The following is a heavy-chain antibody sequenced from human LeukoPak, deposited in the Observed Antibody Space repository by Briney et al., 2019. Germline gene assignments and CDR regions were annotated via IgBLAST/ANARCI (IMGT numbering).Heavy chain of an antibody. Sequence: GGSLRLSCAASRFTFSTYGMHWVRQAPGKGLEWVAVISYDGSYESYADSVKGRFTISRDNSKNTLYLQMNSLRVEDTAVYYCAKNKGSGSIYSLDFWGQGTLVTVSS. D-gene: IGHD3-10*01. CDR1: RFTFSTYG. CDR3: AKNKGSGSIYSLDF. V-gene: IGHV3-30*18. J-gene: IGHJ4*02. CDR2: ISYDGSYE.